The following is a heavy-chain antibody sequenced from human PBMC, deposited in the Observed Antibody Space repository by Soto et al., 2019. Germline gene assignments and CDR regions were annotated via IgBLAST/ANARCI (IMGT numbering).Heavy chain of an antibody. Sequence: QVQLQQWGAGLLKPSETLSLTCAVYGGSFSGYYWSWIRQPPGKGLEWIGEINHSGSSNYNPSLKSRVTISVDTSKNQLSPKVSSVTAADTAVYYCARVPYRSSTSCYLDAFDIWGQETMVTVSS. J-gene: IGHJ3*02. D-gene: IGHD2-2*01. CDR1: GGSFSGYY. V-gene: IGHV4-34*01. CDR3: ARVPYRSSTSCYLDAFDI. CDR2: INHSGSS.